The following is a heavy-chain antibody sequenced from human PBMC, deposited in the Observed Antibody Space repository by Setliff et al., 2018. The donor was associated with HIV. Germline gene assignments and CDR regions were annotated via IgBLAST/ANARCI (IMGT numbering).Heavy chain of an antibody. D-gene: IGHD3-10*01. J-gene: IGHJ5*02. CDR2: IYYSGST. CDR1: GGSISSSSYH. V-gene: IGHV4-39*01. Sequence: SETLSLTCTVSGGSISSSSYHWGWIRQPPGKGLEWIGSIYYSGSTSYNPSLKSRVTISVDTSKNQFSLKLSSVTAADTAVYYCATYADRESNRFDPWGQGILVTVSS. CDR3: ATYADRESNRFDP.